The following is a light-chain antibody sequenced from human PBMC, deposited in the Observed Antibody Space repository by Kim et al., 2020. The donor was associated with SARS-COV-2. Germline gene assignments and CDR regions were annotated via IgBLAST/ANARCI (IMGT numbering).Light chain of an antibody. J-gene: IGLJ2*01. V-gene: IGLV4-69*01. CDR3: QTWGTGIHVI. Sequence: VKLACTLTSGHGGYAIAWHQQQREKGPRYLMKLNSDGSHSKGDGIPDRFSGSSSGAERSLTISSLQSEDEADYYCQTWGTGIHVIFGGGTQLTVL. CDR1: SGHGGYA. CDR2: LNSDGSH.